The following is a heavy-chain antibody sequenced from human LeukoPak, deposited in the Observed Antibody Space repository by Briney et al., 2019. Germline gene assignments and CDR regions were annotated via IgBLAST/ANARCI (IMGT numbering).Heavy chain of an antibody. CDR3: ARVSRPNYGDYYYYYYDMDV. V-gene: IGHV3-48*02. Sequence: GGSLRLSCAASGFTFSSYSMNWVRQAPGKGLEWVSYISSSSSTIYYADSVKGRFTISRDNAKNSLYLQMNSLRDEDTAVYYCARVSRPNYGDYYYYYYDMDVWGKVTTVTVSS. CDR2: ISSSSSTI. CDR1: GFTFSSYS. D-gene: IGHD4-17*01. J-gene: IGHJ6*03.